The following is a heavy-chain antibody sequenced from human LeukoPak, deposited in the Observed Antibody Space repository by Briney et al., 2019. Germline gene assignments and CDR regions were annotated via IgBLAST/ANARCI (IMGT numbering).Heavy chain of an antibody. CDR1: GGSISSGGYY. V-gene: IGHV4-31*03. J-gene: IGHJ5*02. CDR3: ARVGYGDYHIENWFDP. Sequence: SETLSLTCTVSGGSISSGGYYWSWIRQHPGKGLEWIGYIYYSGSTDYNPSLKSRFTMSVDTSKNQFSLKLSSVTAADTAVYYCARVGYGDYHIENWFDPWGQGTLVTVSS. CDR2: IYYSGST. D-gene: IGHD4-17*01.